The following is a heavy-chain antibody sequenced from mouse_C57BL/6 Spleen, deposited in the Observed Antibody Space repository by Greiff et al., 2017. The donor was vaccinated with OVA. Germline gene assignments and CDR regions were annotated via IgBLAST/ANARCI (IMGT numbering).Heavy chain of an antibody. Sequence: QVQLQQPGTELVKPGASVKLSCKASGYTFTSYWMHWVKQRPGQGLEWIGNINPSNGGTNYNEKFKSKATLTVDKSSSTAYMQLSSLTSEDSAVYYCASPGDYYGSSYGYFDVWGTGTTVTVSS. V-gene: IGHV1-53*01. J-gene: IGHJ1*03. CDR1: GYTFTSYW. CDR3: ASPGDYYGSSYGYFDV. CDR2: INPSNGGT. D-gene: IGHD1-1*01.